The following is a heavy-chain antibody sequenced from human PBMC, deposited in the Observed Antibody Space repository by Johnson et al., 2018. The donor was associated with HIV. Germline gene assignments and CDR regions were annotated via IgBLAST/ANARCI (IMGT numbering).Heavy chain of an antibody. Sequence: VQLVESGGGVVQPGRSLRLSCAASRFTFSSYGMHWVRQAPGKGLEWVAVIWYDGSNKYYADSVKGRFTISRDNSKNTLYLQMNSLRAEDTAVYYCARESSSSSGAFDIWGQGTMVTVSS. J-gene: IGHJ3*02. D-gene: IGHD6-6*01. CDR1: RFTFSSYG. CDR3: ARESSSSSGAFDI. V-gene: IGHV3-33*01. CDR2: IWYDGSNK.